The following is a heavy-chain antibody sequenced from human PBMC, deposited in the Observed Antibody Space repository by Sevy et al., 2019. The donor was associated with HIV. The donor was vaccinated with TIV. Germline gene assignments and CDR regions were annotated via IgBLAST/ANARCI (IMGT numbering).Heavy chain of an antibody. D-gene: IGHD3-16*01. V-gene: IGHV3-15*01. CDR1: GFIFSNSW. CDR3: FETFTEFDY. CDR2: IKRKADGETT. J-gene: IGHJ4*02. Sequence: GGSLRLSCAASGFIFSNSWMTWVRQAPGKGLEWVVHIKRKADGETTDYAAPVKGRFTISRDDSKSTLYLQMNSLKTEDTAVYYCFETFTEFDYWGQGTLVTVSS.